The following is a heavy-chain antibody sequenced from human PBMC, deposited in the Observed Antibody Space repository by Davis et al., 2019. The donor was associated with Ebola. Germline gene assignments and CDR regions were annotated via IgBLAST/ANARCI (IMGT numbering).Heavy chain of an antibody. J-gene: IGHJ6*04. V-gene: IGHV1-18*01. CDR1: GYTFTSYG. CDR2: ISTYNGNT. CDR3: TREGVVVPPLYYYYGMDV. D-gene: IGHD2-2*01. Sequence: ASVKVSCKASGYTFTSYGISWVRQAPGQGLEWMGWISTYNGNTNSAQKLQGRVTMTTDTSTSTAYMNLRSLRSDDTAVYYCTREGVVVPPLYYYYGMDVWGKGTTVTVSS.